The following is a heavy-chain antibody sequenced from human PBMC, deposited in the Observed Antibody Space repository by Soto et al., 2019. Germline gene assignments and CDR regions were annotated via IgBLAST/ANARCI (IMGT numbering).Heavy chain of an antibody. CDR3: AKDRSVAVTGMD. J-gene: IGHJ4*02. CDR1: GFTFSSYG. D-gene: IGHD6-19*01. Sequence: QVQLVESGGGVVQPGRSLRLSCAASGFTFSSYGMHWVRQAPGKGLEWVAVISYDGSNKYYEDSVKGRFTISRDNSKNTLYLQMNSLRAADTAVYYCAKDRSVAVTGMDWGQGTLVTVSS. CDR2: ISYDGSNK. V-gene: IGHV3-30*18.